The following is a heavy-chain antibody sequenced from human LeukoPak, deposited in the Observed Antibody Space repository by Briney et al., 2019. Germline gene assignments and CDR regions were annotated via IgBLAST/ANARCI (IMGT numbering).Heavy chain of an antibody. CDR2: LSGNSGSI. J-gene: IGHJ4*02. D-gene: IGHD6-19*01. CDR3: AKDILYSSGWYGFDY. CDR1: GFTLDDYA. Sequence: GRSLRLSCAASGFTLDDYAMHWVRQAPGKGLEWVSGLSGNSGSIGYADSVKCRFTSSRDNAKNSLYLQRHSLRAEDTALYYCAKDILYSSGWYGFDYWGQGTLVTVSS. V-gene: IGHV3-9*01.